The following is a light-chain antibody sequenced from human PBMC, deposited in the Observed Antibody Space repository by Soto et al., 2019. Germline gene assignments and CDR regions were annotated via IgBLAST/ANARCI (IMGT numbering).Light chain of an antibody. CDR3: QQYNNRPPWT. J-gene: IGKJ1*01. Sequence: EIVMTQSPATLSVSPGERATLSCRASQSVSSNLAWYQQKPGQAPRLLIYCASTRATALPARFRGSGSGTEYTLTISSLQSEDFEASYCQQYNNRPPWTFGQGTKVEIK. CDR1: QSVSSN. CDR2: CAS. V-gene: IGKV3-15*01.